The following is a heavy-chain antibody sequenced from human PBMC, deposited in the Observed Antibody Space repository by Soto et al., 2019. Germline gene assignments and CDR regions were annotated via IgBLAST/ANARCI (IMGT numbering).Heavy chain of an antibody. CDR1: GGSIISGSYY. V-gene: IGHV4-39*01. D-gene: IGHD3-22*01. CDR3: ATPVSSGYQAFEV. CDR2: IYSSGST. Sequence: QLQLQESGPGLVKPSETLSLTCTVSGGSIISGSYYWGWIRQPPGKGLEWIGSIYSSGSTYYNPSLKSRVTISVDTSKNQFSLKLSSVTAADTAVHYCATPVSSGYQAFEVWGQGTMVTVSS. J-gene: IGHJ3*01.